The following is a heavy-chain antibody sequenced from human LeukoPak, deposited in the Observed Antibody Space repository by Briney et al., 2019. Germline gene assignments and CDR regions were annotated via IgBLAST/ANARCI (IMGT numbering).Heavy chain of an antibody. CDR2: MSNSGHT. D-gene: IGHD6-13*01. CDR3: ARVSVAGTGPDY. Sequence: PSETLSLTCSVSGGSVSSGISYWSWIRQPPGKGLEWIGFMSNSGHTDSSPSLKSRVTISLDTSKSQFSLKLNSVTAADTAFYYCARVSVAGTGPDYWGQGTLVTVSS. V-gene: IGHV4-61*01. CDR1: GGSVSSGISY. J-gene: IGHJ4*02.